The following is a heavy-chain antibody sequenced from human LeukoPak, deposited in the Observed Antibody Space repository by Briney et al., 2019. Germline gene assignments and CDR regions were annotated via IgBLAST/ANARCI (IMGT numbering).Heavy chain of an antibody. CDR3: ARKMGSSSGWHQVFDY. V-gene: IGHV1-18*04. D-gene: IGHD6-19*01. CDR1: GYTFTSYG. CDR2: ISANNANR. J-gene: IGHJ4*02. Sequence: GASVKVSCKASGYTFTSYGISWVRQAPGQGLEWMGWISANNANRNYAQILQGRVTMTTDTSTSTAYMELRSLRSDDTAVYYCARKMGSSSGWHQVFDYWGQGTLVTVSS.